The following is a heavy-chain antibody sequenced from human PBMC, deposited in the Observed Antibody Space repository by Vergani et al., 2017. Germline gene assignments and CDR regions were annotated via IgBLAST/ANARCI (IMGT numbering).Heavy chain of an antibody. Sequence: QVQLQESCPGLVKPSETLSLTCTVSGGSISSYYWSWIRQPPGQGLEWIGYIYYSWSTNYHPSLKSRVTISVDTSKNQFSLKLSSVTAADTAVYYLAREKGIAAAGADAFDFWGQGTMVTVSS. J-gene: IGHJ3*01. CDR2: IYYSWST. D-gene: IGHD6-13*01. CDR1: GGSISSYY. V-gene: IGHV4-59*01. CDR3: AREKGIAAAGADAFDF.